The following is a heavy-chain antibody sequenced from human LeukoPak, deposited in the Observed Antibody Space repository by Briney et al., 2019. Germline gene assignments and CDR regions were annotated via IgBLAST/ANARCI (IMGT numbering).Heavy chain of an antibody. D-gene: IGHD3-3*01. J-gene: IGHJ3*02. V-gene: IGHV4-30-2*01. CDR1: GGSISSGGYY. Sequence: TLSLTCTVSGGSISSGGYYWSWIRQPPGKGLEWIGYIYHSGSTYYNPSLKSRVTISVDTSKNQFSLKLSSVTAADTAVYYCARLGWLKAFDIWGQGTMVTVSS. CDR2: IYHSGST. CDR3: ARLGWLKAFDI.